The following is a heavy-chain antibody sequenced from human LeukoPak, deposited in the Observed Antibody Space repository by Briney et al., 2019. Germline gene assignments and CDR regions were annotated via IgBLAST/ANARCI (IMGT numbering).Heavy chain of an antibody. D-gene: IGHD6-6*01. CDR3: ARDPPPYSSFDYFDY. CDR2: INTNTGNP. V-gene: IGHV7-4-1*02. J-gene: IGHJ4*02. CDR1: GYTFTSYA. Sequence: ASVKVSCRASGYTFTSYAMNWVRQAPGQGLEWMGWINTNTGNPTYAQGFTGRFVFSLDTSVSTAYLQISSLKAEDTAVYYCARDPPPYSSFDYFDYWGQGTLVTVSS.